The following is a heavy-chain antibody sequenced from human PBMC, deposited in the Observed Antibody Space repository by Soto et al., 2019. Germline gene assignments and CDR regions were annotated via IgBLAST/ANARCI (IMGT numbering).Heavy chain of an antibody. Sequence: GGSLRLSCAASGFTFSSYAMSWVRQAPGKGLEWVSAISGSGGSTYYADSVKGRFTISRDNSKNTLYLQMNSLRAEDTAVYYCAKLLKWVYCSSTSCPDAFDIWGQGTMVTVSS. D-gene: IGHD2-2*01. V-gene: IGHV3-23*01. CDR3: AKLLKWVYCSSTSCPDAFDI. CDR1: GFTFSSYA. CDR2: ISGSGGST. J-gene: IGHJ3*02.